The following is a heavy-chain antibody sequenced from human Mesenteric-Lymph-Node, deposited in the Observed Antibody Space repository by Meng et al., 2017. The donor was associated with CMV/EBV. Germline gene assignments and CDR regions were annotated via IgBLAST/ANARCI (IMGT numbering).Heavy chain of an antibody. CDR3: ARRGQV. Sequence: GESLKISCTGSDIIFKNYAMDWVRQAPGKGLEWVSAILLDGVITYYADSVKGRFTISRDNSKNTLYLQMNSLRAEDTAVYFCARRGQVWGQGTLVTVSS. V-gene: IGHV3-23*01. CDR2: ILLDGVIT. J-gene: IGHJ4*02. CDR1: DIIFKNYA.